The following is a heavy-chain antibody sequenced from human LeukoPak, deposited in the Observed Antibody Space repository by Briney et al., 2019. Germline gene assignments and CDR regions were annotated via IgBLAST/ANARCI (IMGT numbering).Heavy chain of an antibody. J-gene: IGHJ4*02. Sequence: SQTLSLTCTVSGGSISSGTYYWSWIRQPAGKGLEWIGRIYTSGSTNYNPSLKSRVTISVDTSKNQFSLKLGSVTAADTAVYYCARDRVGVSSGWYYFDYWGQGTLVTVSS. CDR2: IYTSGST. CDR1: GGSISSGTYY. D-gene: IGHD6-19*01. V-gene: IGHV4-61*02. CDR3: ARDRVGVSSGWYYFDY.